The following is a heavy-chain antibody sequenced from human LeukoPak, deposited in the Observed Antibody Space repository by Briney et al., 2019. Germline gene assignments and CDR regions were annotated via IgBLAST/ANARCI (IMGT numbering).Heavy chain of an antibody. D-gene: IGHD2-15*01. J-gene: IGHJ1*01. CDR1: GFTFSSYW. Sequence: GGSLRLSCAASGFTFSSYWMSWVRQAPGKGLEWVANIKQDGSEKYYVDSVKGRFTISRDNAKNSLYLQMNSLRAEDTAVYFCARGVVVLTATPGYFQHWGQGTLVTVSS. CDR3: ARGVVVLTATPGYFQH. CDR2: IKQDGSEK. V-gene: IGHV3-7*01.